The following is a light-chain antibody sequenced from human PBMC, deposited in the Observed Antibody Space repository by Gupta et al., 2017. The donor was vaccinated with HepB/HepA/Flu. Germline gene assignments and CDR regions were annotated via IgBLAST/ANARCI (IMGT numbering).Light chain of an antibody. J-gene: IGKJ2*03. V-gene: IGKV3-11*01. Sequence: EIVLTQSPATLSLSPGDRATLSCRASQSVNTYLAWYQQKPGQTPRLLIYDASSRAAGIPARFSGSGSGTDFTLTISSLEPEDFAVYYCQQRTSFGQGTKLEIK. CDR3: QQRTS. CDR2: DAS. CDR1: QSVNTY.